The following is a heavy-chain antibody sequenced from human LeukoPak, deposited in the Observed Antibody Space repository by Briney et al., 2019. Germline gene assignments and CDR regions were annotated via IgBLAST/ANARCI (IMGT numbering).Heavy chain of an antibody. CDR2: VNPSGGST. CDR3: ARGLLWFGELTGDAFDI. V-gene: IGHV1-46*01. D-gene: IGHD3-10*01. CDR1: GYTFTSYY. J-gene: IGHJ3*02. Sequence: ASVKVSCKASGYTFTSYYMHWVRQAPGQGLEWMGIVNPSGGSTSYAQKFQGRVTMTRNTSISTAYMELSSLRSEDTAVYYCARGLLWFGELTGDAFDIWGQGTMVTVSS.